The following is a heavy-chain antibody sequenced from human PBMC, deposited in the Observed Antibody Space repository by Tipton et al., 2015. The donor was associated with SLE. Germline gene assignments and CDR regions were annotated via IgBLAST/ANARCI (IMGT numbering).Heavy chain of an antibody. CDR3: ARGPFQRWPPVAY. V-gene: IGHV4-34*01. J-gene: IGHJ4*02. CDR1: GGSFSGYH. Sequence: TLSLTCAVYGGSFSGYHWTWIRQPPGQGLEWIGEIADTGSPNYNPSLKSRVTISLDTSKSQFSLILNSLTAADTAVYYCARGPFQRWPPVAYWGQGTLVTVSS. D-gene: IGHD6-19*01. CDR2: IADTGSP.